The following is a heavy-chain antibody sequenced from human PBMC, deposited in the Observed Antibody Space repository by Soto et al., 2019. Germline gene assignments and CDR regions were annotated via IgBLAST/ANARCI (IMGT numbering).Heavy chain of an antibody. CDR3: ARTDIAVAGTHYGMDV. CDR2: IDWDDDK. Sequence: SGPTLVNPTQTLTLTCTFSGFSLSTSGMCVSWIRQPPGKALEWLALIDWDDDKYYSTSLKTRLTISKDTSKNQVVLTMTNMDPVDTATYYCARTDIAVAGTHYGMDVWGQGTTVTVSS. D-gene: IGHD6-19*01. CDR1: GFSLSTSGMC. J-gene: IGHJ6*02. V-gene: IGHV2-70*01.